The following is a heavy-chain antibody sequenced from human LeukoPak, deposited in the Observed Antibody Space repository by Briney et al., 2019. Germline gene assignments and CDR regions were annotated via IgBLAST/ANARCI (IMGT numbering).Heavy chain of an antibody. V-gene: IGHV3-23*01. CDR3: AKEGQLWLPGPGDAFDI. J-gene: IGHJ3*02. D-gene: IGHD5-18*01. CDR1: GFTFSNYA. CDR2: ISGSGGST. Sequence: QPGRSLRLSCAASGFTFSNYAMSWVRQAPGKGLEWVSAISGSGGSTYYADSVKGRFTISRDNSKNTLYLQMNSLRAEDTAVYYCAKEGQLWLPGPGDAFDIWGQGTMVTVSS.